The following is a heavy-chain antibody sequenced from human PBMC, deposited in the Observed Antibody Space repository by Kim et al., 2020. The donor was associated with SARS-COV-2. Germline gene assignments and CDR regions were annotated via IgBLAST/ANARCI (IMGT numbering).Heavy chain of an antibody. CDR3: AKDLSYRKIFDY. Sequence: YYATTLKGRFTISRDNSKNSLYLQMNSLRTEDTALYYCAKDLSYRKIFDYWGQGTLVTVSS. V-gene: IGHV3-43*01. D-gene: IGHD3-16*02. J-gene: IGHJ4*02.